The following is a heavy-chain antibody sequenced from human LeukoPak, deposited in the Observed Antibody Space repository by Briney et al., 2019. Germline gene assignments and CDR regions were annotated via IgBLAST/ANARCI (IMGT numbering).Heavy chain of an antibody. CDR1: GYTFISHD. J-gene: IGHJ4*02. CDR2: MNPDSGNT. Sequence: ASVKVSCKASGYTFISHDINWVRQATGQGLEWMGWMNPDSGNTDYAQSFQGRVTMTRNTSINTAYMELSGLRSNDTAVFYCARGVEMALDYWGQGTLVTVSS. V-gene: IGHV1-8*01. D-gene: IGHD5-24*01. CDR3: ARGVEMALDY.